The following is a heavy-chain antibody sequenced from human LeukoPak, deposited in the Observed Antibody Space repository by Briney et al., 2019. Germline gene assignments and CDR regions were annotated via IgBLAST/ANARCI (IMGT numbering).Heavy chain of an antibody. CDR1: GGTFSSYA. CDR3: ARSDSSGYFY. J-gene: IGHJ4*02. V-gene: IGHV1-69*05. Sequence: GASVKVSCKASGGTFSSYAISWVRQAPGQGLEWMGGIIPIFGTANYAQKFQGRVTITRDTSASTAYMELSSLRSEDTAVYYCARSDSSGYFYWGQGTLVTVSS. CDR2: IIPIFGTA. D-gene: IGHD3-22*01.